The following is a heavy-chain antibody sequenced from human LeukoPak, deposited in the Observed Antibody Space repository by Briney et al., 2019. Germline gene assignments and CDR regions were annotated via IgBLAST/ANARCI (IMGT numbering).Heavy chain of an antibody. CDR3: ARGSPDAAAAGMVWFDP. Sequence: GGSLRLSCAASGFTFSSYSMNWVRQAPGKGLEWVSYISSSRSAIYYADSVKGRSTISRDNAKNSLYLQMNSLRDEDTAVYYCARGSPDAAAAGMVWFDPWGQGTLVTVSS. CDR2: ISSSRSAI. V-gene: IGHV3-48*02. CDR1: GFTFSSYS. D-gene: IGHD6-13*01. J-gene: IGHJ5*02.